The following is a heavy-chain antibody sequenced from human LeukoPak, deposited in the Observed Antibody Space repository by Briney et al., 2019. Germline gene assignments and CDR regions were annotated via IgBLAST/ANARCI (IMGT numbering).Heavy chain of an antibody. J-gene: IGHJ4*02. CDR3: TYDNSPGGLEY. D-gene: IGHD2-8*02. CDR1: GFTFNDYA. CDR2: IFGKNGAK. V-gene: IGHV3-9*01. Sequence: GRSLRLSCAASGFTFNDYAMHWVRQAPGEGLEWVSGIFGKNGAKGHADSVKGRFTISRDNANNSLYLQMNSLRPDDTALYYCTYDNSPGGLEYWGQGTLVTVSS.